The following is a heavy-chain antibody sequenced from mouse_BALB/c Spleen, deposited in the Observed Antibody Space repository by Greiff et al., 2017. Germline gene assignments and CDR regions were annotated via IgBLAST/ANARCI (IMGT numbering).Heavy chain of an antibody. CDR1: GFTFSDYG. J-gene: IGHJ2*01. CDR3: ARVYGSSFDY. D-gene: IGHD1-1*01. CDR2: ISNLAYSI. Sequence: EVKVVESGGGLVKPGGSLKLSCAASGFTFSDYGMAWVRQAPGKGPEWVAFISNLAYSIYYADTVTGRFTISRENAKNTLYLEMSSLRSEDTAMYYCARVYGSSFDYWGQGTTLTVSS. V-gene: IGHV5-15*02.